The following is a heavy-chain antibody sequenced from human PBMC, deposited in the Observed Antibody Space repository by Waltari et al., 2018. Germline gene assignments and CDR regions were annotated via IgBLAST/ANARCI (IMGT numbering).Heavy chain of an antibody. J-gene: IGHJ4*02. CDR1: AFSVSSND. V-gene: IGHV3-53*05. CDR2: VTSDDKT. CDR3: ARDKGVEPTTRFDY. Sequence: RLSCAASAFSVSSNDMTWVRQAPGKGLEWLSIVTSDDKTYYADSVKGRFTISRDNSKNTLYLEMSSLTAEDTAVYYCARDKGVEPTTRFDYWGQGTLVTVSS. D-gene: IGHD1-26*01.